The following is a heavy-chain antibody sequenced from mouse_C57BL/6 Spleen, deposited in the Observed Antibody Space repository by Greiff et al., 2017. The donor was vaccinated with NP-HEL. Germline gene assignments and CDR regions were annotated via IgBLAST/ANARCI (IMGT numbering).Heavy chain of an antibody. V-gene: IGHV1-39*01. D-gene: IGHD1-1*01. CDR2: INPNYGTT. J-gene: IGHJ2*01. CDR1: FYSFTYYN. Sequence: EVQLKPSLPPLFHPFSSFNISFKSSFYSFTYYNINFFNHIHLKCLEWIGVINPNYGTTSYNQKFKGKATLTVDQSSSTAYMQLNSLTSEDSAVYYCARGAYYGSVDYWGQGTTLTVSS. CDR3: ARGAYYGSVDY.